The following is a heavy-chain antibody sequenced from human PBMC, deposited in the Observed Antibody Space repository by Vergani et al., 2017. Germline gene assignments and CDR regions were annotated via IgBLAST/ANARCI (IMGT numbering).Heavy chain of an antibody. CDR2: IYYSGRT. D-gene: IGHD6-19*01. J-gene: IGHJ5*02. V-gene: IGHV4-39*01. Sequence: QLQLQESGPGLVKHSATLSLTCSVSGASIRSSNYYWGWIRQPPGKGLEWIASIYYSGRTYYNPSLKSRVTISVDTSKNQFSLKLSSVTAADTAVYFCARHSTVEWLVKLGWIDPWGQGILVTVSS. CDR1: GASIRSSNYY. CDR3: ARHSTVEWLVKLGWIDP.